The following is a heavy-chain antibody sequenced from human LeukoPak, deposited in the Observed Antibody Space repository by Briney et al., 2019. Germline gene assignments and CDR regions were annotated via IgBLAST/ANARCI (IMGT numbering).Heavy chain of an antibody. CDR2: SSGSGGST. CDR3: AKRPSGSGSYSGYFDY. Sequence: GGSRRLSGAAAGFTVSSYGMSGVRQARGGGVGWVSASSGSGGSTYYAASVKGRFTISRDNSKSTLYLQMNSLRAEDTAVYYCAKRPSGSGSYSGYFDYWGQGTLVTVSS. D-gene: IGHD3-10*01. CDR1: GFTVSSYG. J-gene: IGHJ4*02. V-gene: IGHV3-23*01.